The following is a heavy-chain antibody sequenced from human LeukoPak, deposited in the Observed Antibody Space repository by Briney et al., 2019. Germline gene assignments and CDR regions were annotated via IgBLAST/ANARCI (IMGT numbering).Heavy chain of an antibody. CDR3: AKEHDYTNAAPEWGFDG. CDR2: ISGSSSHT. CDR1: GFTFSVYA. J-gene: IGHJ4*02. V-gene: IGHV3-23*01. Sequence: GGSLRLSCAASGFTFSVYAMSWVRQAPGKGLEWVSGISGSSSHTKDADFVRGRFTIYRDNSRNTLFLQLNSLTAEDTAVYYCAKEHDYTNAAPEWGFDGCGQGSLVIVSS. D-gene: IGHD2-2*02.